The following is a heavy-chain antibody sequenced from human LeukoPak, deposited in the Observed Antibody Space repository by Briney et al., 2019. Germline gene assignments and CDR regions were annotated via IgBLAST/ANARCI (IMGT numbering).Heavy chain of an antibody. Sequence: ASVKVSCKASGYTFTAYYINWVRQAPGQGLKWMGWINPHSGGAVYAQGFQGRVTMTRDTSTSTVYMELSSLRSEDTAVYYCARGGFSGGSGSSYLNWFDPWGQGTLVTVSS. J-gene: IGHJ5*02. D-gene: IGHD3-10*01. CDR1: GYTFTAYY. CDR2: INPHSGGA. V-gene: IGHV1-2*02. CDR3: ARGGFSGGSGSSYLNWFDP.